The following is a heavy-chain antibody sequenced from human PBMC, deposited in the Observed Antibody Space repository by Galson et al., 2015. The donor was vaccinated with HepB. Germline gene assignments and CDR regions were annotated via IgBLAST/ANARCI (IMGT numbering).Heavy chain of an antibody. D-gene: IGHD2-21*01. CDR1: GFTFSHFA. Sequence: SLRLSCAGSGFTFSHFAIHWVRQAPGKGLEWVALLSSDGSRQSYADSVKGRFTISRDNSKNTLYLQMNSLRPEDTAVYYCARAGVHREFDPWGQGTLVTVSS. CDR3: ARAGVHREFDP. J-gene: IGHJ5*02. V-gene: IGHV3-30-3*01. CDR2: LSSDGSRQ.